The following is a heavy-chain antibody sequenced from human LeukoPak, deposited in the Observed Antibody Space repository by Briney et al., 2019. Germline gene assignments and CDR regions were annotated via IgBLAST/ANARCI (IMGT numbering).Heavy chain of an antibody. V-gene: IGHV3-23*01. D-gene: IGHD1-7*01. J-gene: IGHJ4*02. CDR2: ISGSGGST. CDR3: AKFPGVNWNYARYYFGY. Sequence: TGGSMRLAWAAAGFTFSSYSMSWVRQPPGNVLEWVSAISGSGGSTYYADSVKGRFTISRDNSKNTLYLQMNSLRAEDTAVYYCAKFPGVNWNYARYYFGYWGQGTLVTVSS. CDR1: GFTFSSYS.